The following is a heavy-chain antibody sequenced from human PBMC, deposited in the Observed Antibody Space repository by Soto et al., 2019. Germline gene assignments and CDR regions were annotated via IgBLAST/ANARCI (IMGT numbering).Heavy chain of an antibody. J-gene: IGHJ3*01. CDR2: ISRILKI. D-gene: IGHD2-21*01. Sequence: EGHLVESGGGLVKAGGSLRLSCAASGFNFNTSSMHWFRQAPGEGLEWVSSISRILKIYYADSVKGRFTISRDDAQNSLYLQIDSLRAEDTAVYYCARDFRAITAYGVDLWGQRTMVTVSS. CDR1: GFNFNTSS. CDR3: ARDFRAITAYGVDL. V-gene: IGHV3-21*01.